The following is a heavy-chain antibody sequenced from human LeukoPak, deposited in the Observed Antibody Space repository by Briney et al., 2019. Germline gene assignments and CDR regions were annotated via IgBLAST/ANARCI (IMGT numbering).Heavy chain of an antibody. CDR2: INPNSGGT. Sequence: ASVKVSCKASGYTFTGYYMHWVRQAPGQGLEWMGWINPNSGGTNYAQKFQGRVTVTRDTSITTAYMELSRLRSDDTAVYYCARSYCSSTSCYDYMDVWGKGTTVTISS. J-gene: IGHJ6*03. CDR1: GYTFTGYY. V-gene: IGHV1-2*02. D-gene: IGHD2-2*01. CDR3: ARSYCSSTSCYDYMDV.